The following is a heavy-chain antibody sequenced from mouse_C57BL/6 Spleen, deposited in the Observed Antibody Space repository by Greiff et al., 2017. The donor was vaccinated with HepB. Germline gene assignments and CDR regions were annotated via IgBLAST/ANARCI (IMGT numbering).Heavy chain of an antibody. V-gene: IGHV7-3*01. J-gene: IGHJ2*01. CDR3: ARYWGNYPDY. CDR1: GFTFTDYY. Sequence: EVQLVESGGGLVQPGGSLSLSCAASGFTFTDYYMSWVRQPPGKALEWLGFIRNKANGYTTEYSASVKGRFTISRDNSQSILYLQMNALRAEDSATYYCARYWGNYPDYWGQGTTLTVSS. CDR2: IRNKANGYTT.